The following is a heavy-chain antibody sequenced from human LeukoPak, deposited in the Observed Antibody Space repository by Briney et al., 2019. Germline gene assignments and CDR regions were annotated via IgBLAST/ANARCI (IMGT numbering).Heavy chain of an antibody. D-gene: IGHD3-22*01. Sequence: SQTLSLTCTVSGGSLSSAGYYWGWIRQHPVKGLEWIGYIYYSGSTYYNPSLQSRVTISLDTSKRQFSLKLTSATAADTAVYYCARELGYYDSSGTFDYWGQGTLVTVSS. CDR3: ARELGYYDSSGTFDY. CDR1: GGSLSSAGYY. V-gene: IGHV4-31*03. J-gene: IGHJ4*02. CDR2: IYYSGST.